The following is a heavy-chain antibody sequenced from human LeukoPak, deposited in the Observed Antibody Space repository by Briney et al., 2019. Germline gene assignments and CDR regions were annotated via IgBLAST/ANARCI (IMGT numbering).Heavy chain of an antibody. CDR3: AKTYVWGSYAFDI. J-gene: IGHJ3*02. CDR2: IRYDGSNK. D-gene: IGHD3-16*01. V-gene: IGHV3-30*02. Sequence: GGSLRLSCAASGFTFSSYGMHWVRQAPGKGLEWVAFIRYDGSNKYYADSVKGRFTISRDNSKNALYPQMNSLRAEDTAVYYCAKTYVWGSYAFDIWGQGTMVTVSS. CDR1: GFTFSSYG.